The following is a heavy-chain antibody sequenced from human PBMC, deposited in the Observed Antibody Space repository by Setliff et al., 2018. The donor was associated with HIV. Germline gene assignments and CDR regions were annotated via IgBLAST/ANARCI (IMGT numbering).Heavy chain of an antibody. J-gene: IGHJ6*03. Sequence: GGSLRLSCAVSGFTLSSYGVHWVRQAPGKGLEWVAVIWYDGTNEYYLESVKGRFTISRAISKNVVYLQMSSLRGDDTAVYYCARDEQATVVTDYYYYMDVWGKGTTVTVSS. D-gene: IGHD4-17*01. V-gene: IGHV3-33*01. CDR2: IWYDGTNE. CDR1: GFTLSSYG. CDR3: ARDEQATVVTDYYYYMDV.